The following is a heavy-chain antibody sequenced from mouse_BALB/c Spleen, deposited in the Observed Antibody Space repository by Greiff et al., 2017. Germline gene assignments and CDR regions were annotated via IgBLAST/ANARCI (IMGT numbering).Heavy chain of an antibody. CDR3: ARDLTVDY. D-gene: IGHD4-1*01. Sequence: DVKLQESGPGLVKPSQSLSLTCSVTGYSITSGYYWNWIRQFPGNKLEWMGYISYDGSNNYNPSLKNRISITRDTSKNQFFLKLNSVTTEDTATYYCARDLTVDYWGQGTSVTVSS. CDR1: GYSITSGYY. CDR2: ISYDGSN. J-gene: IGHJ4*01. V-gene: IGHV3-6*02.